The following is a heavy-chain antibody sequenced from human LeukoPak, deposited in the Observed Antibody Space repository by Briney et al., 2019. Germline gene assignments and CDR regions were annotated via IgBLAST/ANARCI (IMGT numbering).Heavy chain of an antibody. CDR3: ARGRGYDFWSNYYYFDY. V-gene: IGHV1-8*01. D-gene: IGHD3-3*01. CDR1: GYTFTNYD. J-gene: IGHJ4*02. CDR2: MNPNSGNT. Sequence: GASVKVSCKASGYTFTNYDISWVRQATGQGLEWMGWMNPNSGNTDFAQKFQGRVTMTRNISITTAYMELSALRSEDTAVYYCARGRGYDFWSNYYYFDYWGQGILVTVSS.